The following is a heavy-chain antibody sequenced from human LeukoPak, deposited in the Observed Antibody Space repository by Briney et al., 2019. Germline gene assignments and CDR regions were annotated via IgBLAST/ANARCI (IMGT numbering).Heavy chain of an antibody. Sequence: SSETLSLTCAVYGGSFSGYYWSWIRQPPGKGLEWIGEINHSGSTNYNPSLKSRVTMSVDTSKNQFSLKLSSVTAADTAVYYCAGTKNRVYNWFDPWGQGTLVTVSS. V-gene: IGHV4-34*01. D-gene: IGHD1-1*01. CDR3: AGTKNRVYNWFDP. J-gene: IGHJ5*02. CDR2: INHSGST. CDR1: GGSFSGYY.